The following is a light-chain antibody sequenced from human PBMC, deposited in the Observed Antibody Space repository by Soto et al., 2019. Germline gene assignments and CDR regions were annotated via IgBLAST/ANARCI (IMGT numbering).Light chain of an antibody. CDR2: AAS. J-gene: IGKJ5*01. V-gene: IGKV1-39*01. CDR1: QTIGTY. Sequence: DIQMTQTPSSLSASVGDRVTIACRASQTIGTYLNWYQQKPGQAPNLLISAASTLRAWVPSRFTGSGSGTDFTLTIDSLQPEDFATYYCQQTFSVPITFGQGTRLDTK. CDR3: QQTFSVPIT.